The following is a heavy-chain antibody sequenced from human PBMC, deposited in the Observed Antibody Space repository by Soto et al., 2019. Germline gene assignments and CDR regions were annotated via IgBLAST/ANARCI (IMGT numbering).Heavy chain of an antibody. CDR1: GGSISSYY. D-gene: IGHD3-3*01. V-gene: IGHV4-59*08. J-gene: IGHJ4*02. CDR3: ARLFSVEDYFDY. CDR2: IYYSGST. Sequence: SETLSLTCTVSGGSISSYYWSWIRQPPGKGLEWIGYIYYSGSTNYNPSLKSRVPISVDTSKNQFSLKLSSVTAADTAVYYCARLFSVEDYFDYWGQGTLVTVSS.